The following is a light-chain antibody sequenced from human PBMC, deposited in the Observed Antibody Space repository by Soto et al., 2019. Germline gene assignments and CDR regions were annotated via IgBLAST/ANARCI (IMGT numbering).Light chain of an antibody. J-gene: IGKJ1*01. CDR2: RTS. V-gene: IGKV3-20*01. CDR3: QQYDSSPRT. Sequence: WTRTRKTLSFSLAHTATLSCRASQSVSSSYLAWYQQKPGQAPRLLIYRTSNRATGIPDRFSGSGSGTDFTLTISRLEPEDFAVYWCQQYDSSPRTFGQGTKVDIK. CDR1: QSVSSSY.